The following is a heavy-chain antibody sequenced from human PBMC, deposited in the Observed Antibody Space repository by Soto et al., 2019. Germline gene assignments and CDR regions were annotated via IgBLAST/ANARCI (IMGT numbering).Heavy chain of an antibody. V-gene: IGHV1-69*13. J-gene: IGHJ4*02. CDR2: IIPIFGTA. CDR1: GGTFSSYA. D-gene: IGHD3-16*01. CDR3: ARGGPDLATIGSFDY. Sequence: ASVKVSCKASGGTFSSYAISWVRQAPGQGLEWMGGIIPIFGTANYAQKFQGRVTITADESTSTAYMELSSLRSEDTAVYYCARGGPDLATIGSFDYRGQGTLVTVSS.